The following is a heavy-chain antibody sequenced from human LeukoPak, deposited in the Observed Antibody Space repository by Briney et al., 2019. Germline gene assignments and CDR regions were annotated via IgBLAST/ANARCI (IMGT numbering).Heavy chain of an antibody. CDR3: ARAGIAAAGTVDY. Sequence: GGSLRLSCAASGFTFSSYGMHWVRQAPGKGLEWVAVIWYDGSNKYYADSVKGRFTISRDNSKNTLYLQMNSLRAEDTAVYYCARAGIAAAGTVDYWGQGTLVTVSS. J-gene: IGHJ4*02. CDR1: GFTFSSYG. D-gene: IGHD6-13*01. V-gene: IGHV3-33*01. CDR2: IWYDGSNK.